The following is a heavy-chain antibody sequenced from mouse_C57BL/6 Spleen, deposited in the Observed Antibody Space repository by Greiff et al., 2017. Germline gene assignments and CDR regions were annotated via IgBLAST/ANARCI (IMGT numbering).Heavy chain of an antibody. D-gene: IGHD2-10*01. CDR1: GFTFSNYW. CDR2: IRLKSDNYAT. J-gene: IGHJ2*01. CDR3: TDGAPTKDY. Sequence: EVKVVESGGGLVQPGGSMKLSCVASGFTFSNYWMNWVRQSPEKGLEWVAQIRLKSDNYATHYAESVKGRFTISRDDSKSSVYLQMNNLRAEDTGIYYCTDGAPTKDYWGQGTTLTVSS. V-gene: IGHV6-3*01.